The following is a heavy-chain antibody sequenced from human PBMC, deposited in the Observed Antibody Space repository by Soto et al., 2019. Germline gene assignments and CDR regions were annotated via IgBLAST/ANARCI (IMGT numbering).Heavy chain of an antibody. J-gene: IGHJ4*02. CDR1: GYTFTSYG. CDR2: ISAYNGNT. D-gene: IGHD5-18*01. Sequence: ASVKVSCKDSGYTFTSYGISWVRQAPGQGLEWMGWISAYNGNTNYAQKLQGRVTMTTDTSTSTAYMELRSLRSDDTAVYYCARDIGYSYGVYYFDYWGQGTLVTVSS. CDR3: ARDIGYSYGVYYFDY. V-gene: IGHV1-18*01.